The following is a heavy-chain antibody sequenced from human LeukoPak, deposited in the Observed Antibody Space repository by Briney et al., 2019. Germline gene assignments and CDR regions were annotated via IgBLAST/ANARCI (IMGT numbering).Heavy chain of an antibody. Sequence: QPGGSLRLSCAASGFTFSSYDMHWVRQATGKGXXXVSAIGTAGDTYYPGSVKGRFTISRENAKNSLYLQMNSLRAGDTAVYYCARDTYHLGGGMDVWGQGTTVTVS. CDR3: ARDTYHLGGGMDV. J-gene: IGHJ6*02. CDR1: GFTFSSYD. CDR2: IGTAGDT. D-gene: IGHD2-2*01. V-gene: IGHV3-13*01.